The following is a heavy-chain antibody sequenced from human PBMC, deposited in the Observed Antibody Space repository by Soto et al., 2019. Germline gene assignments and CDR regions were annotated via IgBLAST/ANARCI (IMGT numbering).Heavy chain of an antibody. CDR1: GFTFSSYD. V-gene: IGHV3-13*05. J-gene: IGHJ5*02. CDR2: IGAAGDP. D-gene: IGHD2-2*01. CDR3: ARGTYCSSTSCSRDYNWFDP. Sequence: PVGSLRLSCAVSGFTFSSYDMHWVRQATGKGLEWVSAIGAAGDPYYPGSVKGRFTISRENAKNSLYLQMNSLRAGDTAVYYCARGTYCSSTSCSRDYNWFDPWGQGTLVTVSS.